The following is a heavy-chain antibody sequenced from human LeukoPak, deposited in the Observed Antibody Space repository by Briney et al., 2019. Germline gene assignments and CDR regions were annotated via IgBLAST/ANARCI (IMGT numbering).Heavy chain of an antibody. J-gene: IGHJ4*02. CDR1: GGSFSSGDYY. CDR3: ARLYYYDSSGLDY. CDR2: IYYSGST. Sequence: SETLSLTCTVSGGSFSSGDYYWGWIRQPPGKGLEWIGYIYYSGSTYYNPSLKSRVTISIDTSKNQFSLKLSSVTAADTAVYYCARLYYYDSSGLDYWGQGTLVTVSS. V-gene: IGHV4-30-4*08. D-gene: IGHD3-22*01.